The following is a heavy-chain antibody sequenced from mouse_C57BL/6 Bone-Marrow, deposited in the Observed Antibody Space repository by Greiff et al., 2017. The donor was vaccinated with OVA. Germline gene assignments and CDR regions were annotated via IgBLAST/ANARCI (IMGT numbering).Heavy chain of an antibody. CDR2: ISTGGVST. CDR1: GFTFSDYY. J-gene: IGHJ4*01. Sequence: EVQGVESGGGLVQPGGSLKLSCAASGFTFSDYYMYWVRQTPEKRLEWVAYISTGGVSTYYPDTVKGRFTISRDNAKNTLYLQMSRLKSEDTAMYYCARDYSNFYAMDYWGQGTSVTVSS. V-gene: IGHV5-12*01. D-gene: IGHD2-5*01. CDR3: ARDYSNFYAMDY.